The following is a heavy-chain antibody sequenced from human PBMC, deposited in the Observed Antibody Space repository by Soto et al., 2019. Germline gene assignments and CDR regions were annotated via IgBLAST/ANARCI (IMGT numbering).Heavy chain of an antibody. V-gene: IGHV1-69*01. CDR2: IIPIFGTA. Sequence: QVQLVQSGAEVKKPGSSVKVSCKASGGTFSSYAISWVRQAPGQGLEWMGGIIPIFGTANYAQKFQGRVTISADESTSTAYMELSSLRSEDTAVYYCARDGLEGGSQYGDYVYGNYYYYYMDVWGKGTTVTVSS. J-gene: IGHJ6*03. D-gene: IGHD4-17*01. CDR1: GGTFSSYA. CDR3: ARDGLEGGSQYGDYVYGNYYYYYMDV.